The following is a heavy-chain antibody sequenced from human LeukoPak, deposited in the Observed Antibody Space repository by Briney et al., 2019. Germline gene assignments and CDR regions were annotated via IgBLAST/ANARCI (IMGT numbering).Heavy chain of an antibody. CDR3: AKHIYYGSGSAPDY. Sequence: GGSLRLSCAASGFTFSSYAMSWVRQAPGKGLEWVSAISGSGGSTYYADSVKGRFTISRDNSKNTLYLQMNSLRAEDTAVYYCAKHIYYGSGSAPDYWGQGTLVTVSS. V-gene: IGHV3-23*01. CDR2: ISGSGGST. D-gene: IGHD3-10*01. J-gene: IGHJ4*02. CDR1: GFTFSSYA.